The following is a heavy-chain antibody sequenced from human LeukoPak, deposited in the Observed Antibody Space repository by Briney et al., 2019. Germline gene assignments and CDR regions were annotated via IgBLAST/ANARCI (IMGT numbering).Heavy chain of an antibody. D-gene: IGHD6-13*01. J-gene: IGHJ5*02. Sequence: PSETLSLTCAVYGGSFSGYYWSWIRQPPGKGLERIGEINHSGSTNYNPSLKSRVTISVDTSKNQFSLKLSSVTAADTAVYYCARGRSIAAAQNWFDPWGQGTLVTVSS. CDR1: GGSFSGYY. CDR3: ARGRSIAAAQNWFDP. CDR2: INHSGST. V-gene: IGHV4-34*01.